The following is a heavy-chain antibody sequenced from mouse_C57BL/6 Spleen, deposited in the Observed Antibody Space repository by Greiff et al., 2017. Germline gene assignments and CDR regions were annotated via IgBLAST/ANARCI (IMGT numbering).Heavy chain of an antibody. CDR2: IDPNSGGT. Sequence: QVQLQQPGAELVKPGASVKLSCKASGYTFTSYWMHWVKQRPGRGLEWIGRIDPNSGGTKYNEKFKSKATLTVDKPSSTAYMQLSSLTSEDSAVYYCARPFIATVVDYYAMGYWGQGTSVTVSS. CDR3: ARPFIATVVDYYAMGY. V-gene: IGHV1-72*01. J-gene: IGHJ4*01. CDR1: GYTFTSYW. D-gene: IGHD1-1*01.